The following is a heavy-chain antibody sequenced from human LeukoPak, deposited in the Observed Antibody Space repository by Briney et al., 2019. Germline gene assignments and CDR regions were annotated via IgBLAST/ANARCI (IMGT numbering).Heavy chain of an antibody. V-gene: IGHV1-2*02. Sequence: GASVKVSCTASGYTFTDYYMHWVRQAPGQGLEWMGWINPNDGDTNYAQNVQGRVTITRDTSISTAHMEVSRLRSDDTAVYYCARATFLYCGSTTCLFDYWGQGPLVTVSS. CDR1: GYTFTDYY. D-gene: IGHD2-2*01. J-gene: IGHJ4*02. CDR2: INPNDGDT. CDR3: ARATFLYCGSTTCLFDY.